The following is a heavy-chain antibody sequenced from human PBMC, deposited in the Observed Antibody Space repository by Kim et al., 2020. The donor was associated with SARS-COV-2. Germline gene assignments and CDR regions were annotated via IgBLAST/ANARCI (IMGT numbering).Heavy chain of an antibody. CDR3: ARGSSYYYGSGSYLNWFDP. J-gene: IGHJ5*02. CDR2: INHSGST. D-gene: IGHD3-10*01. Sequence: SETLSLTCAVYGGSFSGYYWSWIRQPPGKGLEWIGEINHSGSTNYNPSLKSRVTISVDTSKNQFSLKLSSVTAADTAVYYCARGSSYYYGSGSYLNWFDPWGQGTLVTVSS. V-gene: IGHV4-34*01. CDR1: GGSFSGYY.